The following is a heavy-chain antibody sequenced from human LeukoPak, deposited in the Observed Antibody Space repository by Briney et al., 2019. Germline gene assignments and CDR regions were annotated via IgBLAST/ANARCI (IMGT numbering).Heavy chain of an antibody. V-gene: IGHV3-48*01. CDR2: ISSSGRAV. CDR3: ATDGFGSSWGPGYFDS. CDR1: RFTLSTYS. J-gene: IGHJ4*02. Sequence: GGSLRLSCAASRFTLSTYSMNWVRQAPGRGLEWVSYISSSGRAVYYADSVKGRFTISRDEAKNSVYLQMNSLRAEDTAVYYCATDGFGSSWGPGYFDSWGQGTLVTVSS. D-gene: IGHD6-13*01.